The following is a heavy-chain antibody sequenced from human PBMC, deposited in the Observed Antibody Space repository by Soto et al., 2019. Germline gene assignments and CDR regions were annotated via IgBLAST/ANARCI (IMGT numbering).Heavy chain of an antibody. V-gene: IGHV3-33*01. D-gene: IGHD4-17*01. CDR1: GFTFSSYG. J-gene: IGHJ4*02. CDR3: ARDRNYGDSRGSLNY. Sequence: GGSLRLSCAASGFTFSSYGMHWVRQSPGKGLEWVAVIWYDGSNKYYADSVKGRLTISRDNSKNTLYLQMNSLRAEDTAVYYCARDRNYGDSRGSLNYWGQGTLVTVSS. CDR2: IWYDGSNK.